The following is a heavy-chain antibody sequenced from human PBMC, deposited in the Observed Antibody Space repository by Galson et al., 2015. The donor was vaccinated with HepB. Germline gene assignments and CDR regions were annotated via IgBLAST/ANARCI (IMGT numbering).Heavy chain of an antibody. D-gene: IGHD4-11*01. Sequence: SVKVSCKASGGTFSSYAISWVRQAPGQGLEWMGRIIPILGIANYAQKFQGRVTITADKSTSTAYMELSSLRSEDTAVYYCARAVATGNPLQIDYWGQGTLVTVSS. CDR2: IIPILGIA. CDR1: GGTFSSYA. CDR3: ARAVATGNPLQIDY. J-gene: IGHJ4*02. V-gene: IGHV1-69*04.